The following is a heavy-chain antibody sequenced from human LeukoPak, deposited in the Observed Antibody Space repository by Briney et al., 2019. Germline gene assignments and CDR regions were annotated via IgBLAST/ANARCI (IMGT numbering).Heavy chain of an antibody. CDR2: INPDSGGT. CDR1: GYTFTGYY. D-gene: IGHD1-1*01. Sequence: ASVKVSCKASGYTFTGYYMHWVRQAPGQGLEWMGWINPDSGGTNYAQKFQGRVTMTRDTSISTVYMELSRLKSDDTAVYYCARDKQLDWAHYYYYYMEVWGEGTAVTVSS. J-gene: IGHJ6*03. CDR3: ARDKQLDWAHYYYYYMEV. V-gene: IGHV1-2*02.